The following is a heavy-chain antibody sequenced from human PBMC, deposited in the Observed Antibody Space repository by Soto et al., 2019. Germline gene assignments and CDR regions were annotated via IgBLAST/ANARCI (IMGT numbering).Heavy chain of an antibody. Sequence: GGSLRLSCAAPGFTFSNYWMHWVRQAPGKGLVWVSRINSDGSSTSYADSVKGRFTISRDNAKNTLYLQMNSLRAEDTAVYYCARVGDPDDFWSGWEYYYYGMDVWGQGTTVTSP. CDR1: GFTFSNYW. D-gene: IGHD3-3*01. CDR2: INSDGSST. CDR3: ARVGDPDDFWSGWEYYYYGMDV. J-gene: IGHJ6*02. V-gene: IGHV3-74*01.